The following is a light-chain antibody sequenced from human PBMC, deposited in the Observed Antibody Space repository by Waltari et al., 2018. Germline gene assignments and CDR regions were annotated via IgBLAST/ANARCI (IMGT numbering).Light chain of an antibody. J-gene: IGLJ2*01. CDR2: NVS. CDR1: SSDIGAFDL. Sequence: QSALAQPASVSGSPGQSITISCTGSSSDIGAFDLVSWYQQHPGRAPRLIIRNVSEWPSVVPHRCSGSKSGNTASLTISSLRSEDESLYFCSSFTTGSTGLFGGGTKLTVL. V-gene: IGLV2-14*03. CDR3: SSFTTGSTGL.